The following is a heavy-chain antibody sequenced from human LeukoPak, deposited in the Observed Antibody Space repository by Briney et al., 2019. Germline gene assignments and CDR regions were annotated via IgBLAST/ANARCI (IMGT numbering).Heavy chain of an antibody. V-gene: IGHV4-4*02. J-gene: IGHJ4*02. CDR1: GDSINSLDL. CDR3: AGLVGRYSSGLYYYYFDY. CDR2: MYLSGTT. D-gene: IGHD3-22*01. Sequence: SETLSLTCTVSGDSINSLDLWSWVRQPPGQGLEWIGEMYLSGTTHSNPSVKSRVTISIDKSKNQFFLNLSSVTAADAAVYYCAGLVGRYSSGLYYYYFDYWGQGTLVTVSS.